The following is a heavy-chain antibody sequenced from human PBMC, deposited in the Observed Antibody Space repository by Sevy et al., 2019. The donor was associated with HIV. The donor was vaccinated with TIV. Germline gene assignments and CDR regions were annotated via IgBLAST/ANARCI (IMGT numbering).Heavy chain of an antibody. CDR1: GFTVSSNY. Sequence: GGSLRLSCAASGFTVSSNYMSWVRQAPGKGLEWVSVIYSGGSTYYADSVKGRFTISRDNSKNTLYLQMNSLRAEDTAVYYCAGMQGSSSWYIYDYYYYMDVWGKGTTVTVSS. CDR3: AGMQGSSSWYIYDYYYYMDV. D-gene: IGHD6-13*01. CDR2: IYSGGST. V-gene: IGHV3-53*01. J-gene: IGHJ6*03.